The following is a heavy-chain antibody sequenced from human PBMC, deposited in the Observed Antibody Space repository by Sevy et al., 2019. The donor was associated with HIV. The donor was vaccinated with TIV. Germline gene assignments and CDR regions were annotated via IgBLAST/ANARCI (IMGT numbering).Heavy chain of an antibody. D-gene: IGHD2-15*01. J-gene: IGHJ4*02. Sequence: ASVKVSCKASGYTFTSYGISWVRQAPGQGLEWMGWISAYNGNTNYAQKLQGRVTMTTDTSTSIAYMELRSLRSDDTAVYYCARDYNCSGGSCYSGLFDYWGQGTLVTVSS. CDR1: GYTFTSYG. CDR3: ARDYNCSGGSCYSGLFDY. CDR2: ISAYNGNT. V-gene: IGHV1-18*04.